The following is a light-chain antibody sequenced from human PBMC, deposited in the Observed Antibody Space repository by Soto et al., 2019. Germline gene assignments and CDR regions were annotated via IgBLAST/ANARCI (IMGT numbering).Light chain of an antibody. CDR3: QQYNSYST. CDR1: QSVSTW. V-gene: IGKV1-5*01. J-gene: IGKJ1*01. CDR2: DAS. Sequence: DIQMTQSPSTLSASVGDRVTFTCRASQSVSTWLAWYQQKPGKAPKLLIYDASSLESGVPSRFSGSGSGTEFTLTISSLQREDFASDYCQQYNSYSTFGQGTKVEIK.